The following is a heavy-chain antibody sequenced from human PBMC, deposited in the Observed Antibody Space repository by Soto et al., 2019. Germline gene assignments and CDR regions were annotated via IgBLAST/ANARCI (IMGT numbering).Heavy chain of an antibody. J-gene: IGHJ4*02. CDR1: GFTFSSFA. D-gene: IGHD1-26*01. CDR3: AKAYPQVGSNYCDY. CDR2: ISYDGSNK. Sequence: QVQLVESVGAVVQPGRSLRLSCAASGFTFSSFALHWVRQAPGKGLEWVAVISYDGSNKYYADSVKGRFTISRDNSKNTMYLQMNSLRTEDTVVYYCAKAYPQVGSNYCDYWGQGTLVTVSS. V-gene: IGHV3-30-3*01.